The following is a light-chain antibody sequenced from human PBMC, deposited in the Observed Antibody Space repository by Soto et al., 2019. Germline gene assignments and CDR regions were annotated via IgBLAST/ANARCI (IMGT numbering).Light chain of an antibody. CDR3: QQYEDFPLT. V-gene: IGKV1-33*01. Sequence: DVQLTQSPSTLHASVGDRVAITCQATQNIFNYLNWFQQRPGKTPQLLISGASHLEPGVPSRFSGQRSGTDFTLIISDLQPEDFATYFCQQYEDFPLTFGGGTRVEV. J-gene: IGKJ4*01. CDR1: QNIFNY. CDR2: GAS.